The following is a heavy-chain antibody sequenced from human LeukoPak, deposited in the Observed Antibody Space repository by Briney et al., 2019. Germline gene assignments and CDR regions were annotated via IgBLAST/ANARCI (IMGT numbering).Heavy chain of an antibody. D-gene: IGHD2-2*01. CDR1: GGSISSYY. CDR2: IYYSGST. CDR3: ARVQHCSSTSCYAAYGMDV. Sequence: SETLSLTRTVSGGSISSYYWSWIRQPPGKGLEWSGYIYYSGSTNYNPSLKSRVTISVDTSKNQFSLKLSSVTAADTAVYYCARVQHCSSTSCYAAYGMDVWGQGTTVTVSS. V-gene: IGHV4-59*01. J-gene: IGHJ6*02.